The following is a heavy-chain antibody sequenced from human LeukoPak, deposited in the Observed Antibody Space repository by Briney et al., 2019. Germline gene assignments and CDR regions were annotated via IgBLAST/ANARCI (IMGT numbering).Heavy chain of an antibody. CDR3: ARDHAPDTYYYGSGSYYRFFYFDY. V-gene: IGHV3-23*01. Sequence: GGTLRLSCAASGFTFSNYGMSWVRQAPGKGLEWVSAISGSGGYTYYADSVKGRFTISRDNSKNTLYLQMNSLRAEDTAVYYCARDHAPDTYYYGSGSYYRFFYFDYWGQGTLVTVSS. J-gene: IGHJ4*02. CDR2: ISGSGGYT. D-gene: IGHD3-10*01. CDR1: GFTFSNYG.